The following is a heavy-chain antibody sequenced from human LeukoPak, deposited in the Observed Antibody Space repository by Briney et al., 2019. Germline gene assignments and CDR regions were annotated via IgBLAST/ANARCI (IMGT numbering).Heavy chain of an antibody. CDR1: GYTFTSYG. Sequence: ASVKVSCKASGYTFTSYGISWVRQAPGQGLEWMGWISAYNGNTNYAQKLQGRVTMTTDTSTSTAYMELRSLRSDDTAVYYCARGPRYFDWFTSADGFDLWGRGTLVTVSS. D-gene: IGHD3-9*01. CDR3: ARGPRYFDWFTSADGFDL. CDR2: ISAYNGNT. J-gene: IGHJ2*01. V-gene: IGHV1-18*01.